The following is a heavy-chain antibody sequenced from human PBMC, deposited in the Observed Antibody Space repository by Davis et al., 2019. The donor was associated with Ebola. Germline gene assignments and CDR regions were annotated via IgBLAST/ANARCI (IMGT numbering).Heavy chain of an antibody. CDR1: GYTFTAYY. D-gene: IGHD6-6*01. CDR3: ARGAARPGTGFDP. Sequence: AASVKVSCKTSGYTFTAYYMHWVRQAPGQGLEWMGRINPNSGGTNYAQKFQGRVTMTRDTSISTAYMELSRLRSDDTAVYYCARGAARPGTGFDPWGQGTLVTVSS. V-gene: IGHV1-2*06. J-gene: IGHJ5*02. CDR2: INPNSGGT.